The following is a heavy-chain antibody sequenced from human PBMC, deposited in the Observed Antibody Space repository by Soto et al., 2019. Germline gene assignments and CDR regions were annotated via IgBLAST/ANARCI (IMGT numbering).Heavy chain of an antibody. Sequence: QVQLVESGGGVVQPGRSLRLSCAASGFTFSSYGMHWVRQAPGKGLEWVAVIWYDGSNKYYADSVKGRFTISRDNSKNTLYLQMNSLRAVDTAVYYCARGEGPTAVLGYWGQGTLVTVSS. V-gene: IGHV3-33*01. CDR1: GFTFSSYG. J-gene: IGHJ4*02. CDR2: IWYDGSNK. D-gene: IGHD4-17*01. CDR3: ARGEGPTAVLGY.